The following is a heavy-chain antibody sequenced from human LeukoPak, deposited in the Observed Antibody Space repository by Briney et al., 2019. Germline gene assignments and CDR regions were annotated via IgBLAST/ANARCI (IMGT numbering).Heavy chain of an antibody. J-gene: IGHJ6*03. D-gene: IGHD6-6*01. CDR3: ANVGVAAPSPPFYLDV. V-gene: IGHV3-23*01. CDR2: ITSDARP. Sequence: GGSLRLSCAASGFTFSNYDMVWVREAPGKGLDWVSAITSDARPFYADSVSRLLTISRYHSHNTLYLQMNSLGAEDTAEYFCANVGVAAPSPPFYLDVWGKATTVTLSS. CDR1: GFTFSNYD.